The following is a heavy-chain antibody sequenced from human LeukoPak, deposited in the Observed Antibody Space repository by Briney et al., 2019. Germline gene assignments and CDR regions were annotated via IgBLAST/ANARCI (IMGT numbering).Heavy chain of an antibody. CDR3: ARGNPFLGY. J-gene: IGHJ4*02. CDR2: ILGSGGST. CDR1: GFTFSNYA. D-gene: IGHD1-14*01. Sequence: GASLRLSCAASGFTFSNYAMSWVRQAPGKGLEWVSAILGSGGSTYYADSVKGRFTVSRDNSKSTLYLQMNSLRAEDTAVYYCARGNPFLGYWGQGTLVTVSS. V-gene: IGHV3-23*01.